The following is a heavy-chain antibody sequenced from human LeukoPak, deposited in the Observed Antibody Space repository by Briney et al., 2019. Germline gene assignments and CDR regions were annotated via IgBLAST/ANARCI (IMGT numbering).Heavy chain of an antibody. CDR3: ARMPGITGAVDY. D-gene: IGHD7-27*01. CDR1: GDSFSSDDYS. V-gene: IGHV4-30-2*01. CDR2: IYRSGST. J-gene: IGHJ4*02. Sequence: PSQTLSLTCAVSGDSFSSDDYSGRWIRQPPGTGLEWLGYIYRSGSTYYNPSLKSRVTISIDRSNNEFSLKLSSVTAADTAVYYCARMPGITGAVDYWGREPWSPSPQ.